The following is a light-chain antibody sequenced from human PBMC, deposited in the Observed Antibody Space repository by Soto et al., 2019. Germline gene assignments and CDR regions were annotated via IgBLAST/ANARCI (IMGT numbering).Light chain of an antibody. J-gene: IGLJ1*01. CDR3: SSYTSGSTLYV. CDR2: ASS. Sequence: QSVLTQPASVSGSPGQSITISCTGTSSDVGSYNYVSWYQQHPGKAPRLMIYASSNRPSGVSHRFSGSRSGNTASLTISGLQAEDEADYFCSSYTSGSTLYVFGSGTKATVL. V-gene: IGLV2-14*01. CDR1: SSDVGSYNY.